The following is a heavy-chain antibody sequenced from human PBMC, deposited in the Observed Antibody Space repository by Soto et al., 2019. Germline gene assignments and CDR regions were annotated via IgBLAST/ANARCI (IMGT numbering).Heavy chain of an antibody. CDR3: ARTLYASVVTPPPELHL. Sequence: SETLSLTCTVSSGSISTYYWNWLRQTPGIGPEWIGYSHHSGRTNYNPTIRSRVTIAVDTSKKECSLKLTSVTAADSAIYYCARTLYASVVTPPPELHLWGQGALVTVS. CDR2: SHHSGRT. D-gene: IGHD2-2*01. V-gene: IGHV4-59*01. CDR1: SGSISTYY. J-gene: IGHJ1*01.